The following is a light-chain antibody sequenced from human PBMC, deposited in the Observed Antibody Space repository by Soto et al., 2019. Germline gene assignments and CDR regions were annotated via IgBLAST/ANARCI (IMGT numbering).Light chain of an antibody. J-gene: IGLJ2*01. Sequence: QSVLTQPTSVSGSPGQSITISCTGTSSDVGGYNLVSWYQQHPGKAPKLMIYEVSKWPSGVSNRFSGSKSGNTASLTISGLEAEHEADYYFRSYAVSRNIVFGGGTKFTV. CDR3: RSYAVSRNIV. CDR2: EVS. CDR1: SSDVGGYNL. V-gene: IGLV2-23*02.